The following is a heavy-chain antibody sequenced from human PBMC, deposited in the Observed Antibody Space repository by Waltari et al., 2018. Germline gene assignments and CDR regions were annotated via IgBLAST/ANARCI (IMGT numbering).Heavy chain of an antibody. D-gene: IGHD5-18*01. CDR2: IIPIFGTA. V-gene: IGHV1-69*01. Sequence: VQLVQSGAEVKKPGSSVKVSCKAPGGTFSSSDIRWVRQASGPGLERMGGIIPIFGTANYAQKFQGRVTITADESTSTAYMELSSLRSEDTAVYYCARIYSYGNYFDYWGQGTLVTVSS. J-gene: IGHJ4*02. CDR1: GGTFSSSD. CDR3: ARIYSYGNYFDY.